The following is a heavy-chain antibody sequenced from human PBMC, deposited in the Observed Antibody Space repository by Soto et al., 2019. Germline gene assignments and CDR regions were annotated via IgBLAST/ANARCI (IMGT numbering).Heavy chain of an antibody. Sequence: QVHLVESGGGVVQPGRSLRLSCAASGFTFSSYAMHWVRQAPGKGLEWVAVISNDGTNKYFADSVKGRFTISRDNSKDTLCLQMNSLTAEDTAVYYCARPVPSHYGDFPDYWGQGTLVTVSS. CDR3: ARPVPSHYGDFPDY. J-gene: IGHJ4*02. CDR1: GFTFSSYA. D-gene: IGHD4-17*01. CDR2: ISNDGTNK. V-gene: IGHV3-30-3*01.